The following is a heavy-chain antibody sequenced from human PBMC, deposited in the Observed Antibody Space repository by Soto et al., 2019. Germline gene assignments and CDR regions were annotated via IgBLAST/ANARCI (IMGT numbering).Heavy chain of an antibody. CDR1: GGSISGYY. CDR3: AMTETTLYNWVDP. V-gene: IGHV4-59*12. J-gene: IGHJ5*02. CDR2: IYYSGST. Sequence: QVQLQESGPGLVKPSETLSLTCTVSGGSISGYYWTWIRQSPGKGLEWIGHIYYSGSTKYNPSLKSRLTMSVDKSKNQFSLRLSSVTAADTAVYYCAMTETTLYNWVDPWGQGTLVTVSS. D-gene: IGHD4-4*01.